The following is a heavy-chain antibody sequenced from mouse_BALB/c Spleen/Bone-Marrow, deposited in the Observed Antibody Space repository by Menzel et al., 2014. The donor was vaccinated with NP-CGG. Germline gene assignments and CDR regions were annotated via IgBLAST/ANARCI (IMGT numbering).Heavy chain of an antibody. D-gene: IGHD2-3*01. CDR1: GFNIKDYY. CDR2: IDPENGYT. V-gene: IGHV14-4*02. CDR3: NGGYYEAWFTY. Sequence: DVQLQESGAELVRSGASVKLSCTASGFNIKDYYMHWVKQRPEQGLEWIGWIDPENGYTEYAPKFQGKATMTADTSSNTAYLQLSSLTSEDTAVYYCNGGYYEAWFTYWGQGTLVTVSA. J-gene: IGHJ3*01.